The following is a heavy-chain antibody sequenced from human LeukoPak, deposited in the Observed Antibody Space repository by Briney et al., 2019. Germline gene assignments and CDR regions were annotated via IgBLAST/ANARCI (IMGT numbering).Heavy chain of an antibody. D-gene: IGHD1-7*01. CDR3: ARGSRELYYFDY. Sequence: SGTLSLTCAVSGAFITNSHWWSWARQPPGKGLEWIGYIYYSGSTNYNPSLKSRVTISVDTSKNQFSLKLSSVTAADTAVYYCARGSRELYYFDYWGQGTLVTVSS. V-gene: IGHV4-4*02. J-gene: IGHJ4*02. CDR2: IYYSGST. CDR1: GAFITNSHW.